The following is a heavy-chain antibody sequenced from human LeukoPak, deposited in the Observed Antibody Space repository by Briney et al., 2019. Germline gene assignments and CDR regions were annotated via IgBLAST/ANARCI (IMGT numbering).Heavy chain of an antibody. D-gene: IGHD1-7*01. CDR2: IYHSGST. V-gene: IGHV4-59*01. CDR1: GGSISSYY. CDR3: ARGDWNYAVDV. J-gene: IGHJ6*02. Sequence: SETLSLTCTVSGGSISSYYWSWIRQPPGKGLEWIGYIYHSGSTDYNPSLKSRVTISVDTSKNQFSLKLSSVTAADTAVYYCARGDWNYAVDVWGQGTTVTVSS.